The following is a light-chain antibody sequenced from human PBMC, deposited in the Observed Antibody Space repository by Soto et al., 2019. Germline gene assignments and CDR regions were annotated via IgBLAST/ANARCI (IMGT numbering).Light chain of an antibody. Sequence: EIVLTQSPGTLSLSPGERATLSCRASQSVPSSHLAWYQQKPGQAPRLLIYDASNRATGIPARFSGSGSVTDFTLTISSLEPEDFAVYYCQQRSNWATFGPGTKVDIK. J-gene: IGKJ3*01. CDR2: DAS. V-gene: IGKV3-11*01. CDR3: QQRSNWAT. CDR1: QSVPSSH.